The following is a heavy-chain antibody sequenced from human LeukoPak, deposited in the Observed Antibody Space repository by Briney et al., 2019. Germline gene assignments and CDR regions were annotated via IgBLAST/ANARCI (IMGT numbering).Heavy chain of an antibody. D-gene: IGHD6-13*01. V-gene: IGHV4-39*01. CDR3: ARHGGAAAAIDY. J-gene: IGHJ4*02. CDR1: GGLVSSSSYY. Sequence: SETLSLTCTVSGGLVSSSSYYWGWIRQPPGRGLGWIGSIYYSGTTYYIPSLKSRITISVDTSKNQFSLKLNSVTAADTAVYYCARHGGAAAAIDYWGQGTLVTVSS. CDR2: IYYSGTT.